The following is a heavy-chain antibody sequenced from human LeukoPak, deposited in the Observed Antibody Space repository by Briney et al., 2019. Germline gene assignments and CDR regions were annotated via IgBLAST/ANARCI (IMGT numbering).Heavy chain of an antibody. CDR1: GYSFTGYY. CDR2: IDPNGGVT. CDR3: ARDEPEGTHYLSPNSYSHSGMDV. Sequence: GASVKVSCKASGYSFTGYYMHWVRQAPGQGLEWMGWIDPNGGVTRYAQKFQGRVTMTRDTSSGTAYMDLSRLRPDDTAVYYCARDEPEGTHYLSPNSYSHSGMDVWGQGTTIIVSS. V-gene: IGHV1-2*02. D-gene: IGHD1-14*01. J-gene: IGHJ6*02.